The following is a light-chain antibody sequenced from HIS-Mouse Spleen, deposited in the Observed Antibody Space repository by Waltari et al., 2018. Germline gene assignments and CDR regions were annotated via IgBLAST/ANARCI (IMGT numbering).Light chain of an antibody. Sequence: QSALTQPASVSGSPGQSITLSCTGTTSYVGGYNYVSWYQQHPGQAPKLMIYDVSNRPSGVSNRFSGSKSGNTASLTISGLQAEDEADYYCSSYTSSSTLVFGGGTKLTVL. CDR3: SSYTSSSTLV. CDR1: TSYVGGYNY. J-gene: IGLJ2*01. CDR2: DVS. V-gene: IGLV2-14*03.